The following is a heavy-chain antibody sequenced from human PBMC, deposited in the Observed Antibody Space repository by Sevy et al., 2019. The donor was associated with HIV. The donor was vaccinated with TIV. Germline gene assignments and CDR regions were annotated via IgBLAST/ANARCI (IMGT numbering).Heavy chain of an antibody. D-gene: IGHD3-3*01. CDR1: GGSISSYY. V-gene: IGHV4-59*01. CDR2: IYYSGST. CDR3: ARALPYYDFWSGYSYYFDY. J-gene: IGHJ4*02. Sequence: SETLSLTCTVSGGSISSYYWSWIRQPPGKGLEWIGYIYYSGSTNYNPSLKSRVTISVDTSKNQFSLKLSSVTAADTAVYYCARALPYYDFWSGYSYYFDYWGQGTLVTVSS.